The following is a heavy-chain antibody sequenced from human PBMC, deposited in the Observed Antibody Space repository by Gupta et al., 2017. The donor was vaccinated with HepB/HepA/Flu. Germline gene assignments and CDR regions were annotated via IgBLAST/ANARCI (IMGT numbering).Heavy chain of an antibody. CDR3: ARAAWFYDFWSGPTPYYMDV. Sequence: QVQLVQSGAEVKKPGSSVKVSCKASGGTFGSYAISWVRQAAGQGLEWMGGIIPIFGTANYAHKFQGRVTITADESTSTAYMELSSLRSEDTAVYYCARAAWFYDFWSGPTPYYMDVWGKGTTVTVSS. CDR2: IIPIFGTA. CDR1: GGTFGSYA. D-gene: IGHD3-3*01. V-gene: IGHV1-69*01. J-gene: IGHJ6*03.